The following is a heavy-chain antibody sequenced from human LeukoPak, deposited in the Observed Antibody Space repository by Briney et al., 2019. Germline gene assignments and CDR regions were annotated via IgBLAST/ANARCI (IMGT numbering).Heavy chain of an antibody. CDR3: AATGYSSSWYPGFDY. D-gene: IGHD6-13*01. J-gene: IGHJ4*02. V-gene: IGHV3-66*01. CDR2: IYSGGST. Sequence: GGSLRLSCAASGFTVSSNYMSWVRQAPGKGLEWVSVIYSGGSTYYADSVKGRFTISRDNSKNTLYLQMSSLRAEDTAVYYCAATGYSSSWYPGFDYWGQGTLVTVSS. CDR1: GFTVSSNY.